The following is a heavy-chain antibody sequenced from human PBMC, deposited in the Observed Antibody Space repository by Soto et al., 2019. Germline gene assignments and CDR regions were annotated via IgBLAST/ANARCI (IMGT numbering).Heavy chain of an antibody. D-gene: IGHD2-21*02. Sequence: SETLSLTCTVSGGSISGYYWSWIRQPPGKGLEWIGYMYKTGSTVYNPSFKSRVTISVDTSKNQFSLKLNSVTVADTAVYYCARDLWGYCGTDCYPLDVWGQGTTVTVS. J-gene: IGHJ6*02. CDR3: ARDLWGYCGTDCYPLDV. CDR2: MYKTGST. V-gene: IGHV4-59*01. CDR1: GGSISGYY.